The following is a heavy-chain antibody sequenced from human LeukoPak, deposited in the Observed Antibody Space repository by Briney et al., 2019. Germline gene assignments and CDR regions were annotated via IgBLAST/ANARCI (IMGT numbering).Heavy chain of an antibody. CDR3: ARDLIAAPDMDV. V-gene: IGHV3-11*04. CDR2: ISSSGSTI. Sequence: PGGSLRLSCAASGFTFSDYYMSWIRQAPGKGLEWVSYISSSGSTICYADSVKGRFTISRDNAKNSLYLQMNSLRAEDTAVYYCARDLIAAPDMDVWGKGTTVTVSS. CDR1: GFTFSDYY. J-gene: IGHJ6*03. D-gene: IGHD6-6*01.